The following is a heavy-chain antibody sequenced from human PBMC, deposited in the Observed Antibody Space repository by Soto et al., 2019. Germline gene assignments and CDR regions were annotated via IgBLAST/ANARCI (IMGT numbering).Heavy chain of an antibody. Sequence: ASVKVSCKASGYTFITYEINWVRQASGQGLQWMGWMNPKNGNAAYARNFQGRVTMTGDTSTSTAYMELSSLTSEDTAVYYCARGSHHSGWSWGPGTLVTVSS. CDR1: GYTFITYE. D-gene: IGHD6-19*01. CDR2: MNPKNGNA. CDR3: ARGSHHSGWS. V-gene: IGHV1-8*01. J-gene: IGHJ1*01.